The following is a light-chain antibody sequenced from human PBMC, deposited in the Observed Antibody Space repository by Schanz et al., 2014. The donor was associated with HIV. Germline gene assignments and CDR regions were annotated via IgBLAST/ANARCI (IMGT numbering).Light chain of an antibody. CDR2: NND. V-gene: IGLV1-51*02. CDR3: GAWDSGRRAVV. Sequence: QSVLTQPPSVSATPGQKVTISCSGSTTNIAYNYVSWYQQVPGAAPKLLIFNNDQRPSGIPDRFSGSKSGSSGTLAIIGLQAGDEADYYCGAWDSGRRAVVFGGGTKLTVL. J-gene: IGLJ2*01. CDR1: TTNIAYNY.